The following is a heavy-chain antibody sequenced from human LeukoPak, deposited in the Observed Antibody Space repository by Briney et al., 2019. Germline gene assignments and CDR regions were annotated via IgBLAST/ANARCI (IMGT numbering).Heavy chain of an antibody. V-gene: IGHV3-13*01. CDR2: LVTDDDT. J-gene: IGHJ2*01. Sequence: GSLRLSCAASGFTFSSYDMHWVRQVTGKGLEWVSGLVTDDDTYYSGSVKGRFTISRENAKSSLYLQMNSLRAEDTAVYYCAREIAVPGFWYFDLWGRGTLVTVSS. CDR3: AREIAVPGFWYFDL. D-gene: IGHD6-19*01. CDR1: GFTFSSYD.